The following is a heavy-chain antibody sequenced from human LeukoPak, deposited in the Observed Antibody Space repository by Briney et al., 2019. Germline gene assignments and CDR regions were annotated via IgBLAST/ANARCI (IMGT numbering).Heavy chain of an antibody. CDR2: ISSSSYI. D-gene: IGHD1-26*01. Sequence: GGSLRLSCAASGFTFSSYSMNWVRQAPGKGLEWVSSISSSSYIYYADSVKGRFTISRDNAKNSLYLQMNSLRAEDTAVYYCARDMVGATAGMDVWGQGTTVTVSS. J-gene: IGHJ6*02. CDR1: GFTFSSYS. CDR3: ARDMVGATAGMDV. V-gene: IGHV3-21*04.